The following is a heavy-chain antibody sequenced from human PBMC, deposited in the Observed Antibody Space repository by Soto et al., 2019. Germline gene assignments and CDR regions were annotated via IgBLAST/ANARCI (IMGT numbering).Heavy chain of an antibody. CDR3: ARSPLTHHDAFDI. V-gene: IGHV3-48*01. Sequence: EVQLVESGGGLVQPGGSLRLSCAASGFTFSSYSMNWVRQAPGKGLEWVSYISSSSSTIYYADSVKGRFTISRDNSKNTLYLQMNSLRAEDTAVYYCARSPLTHHDAFDIWGQGTMVTVSS. CDR1: GFTFSSYS. CDR2: ISSSSSTI. J-gene: IGHJ3*02.